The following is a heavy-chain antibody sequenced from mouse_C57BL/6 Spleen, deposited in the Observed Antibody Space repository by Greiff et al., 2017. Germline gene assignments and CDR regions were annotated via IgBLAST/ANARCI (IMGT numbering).Heavy chain of an antibody. CDR2: IYPGDGDT. CDR3: AIITTVVDWYFGV. CDR1: GYAFSSYW. V-gene: IGHV1-80*01. Sequence: VMLVESGAELVKPGASVKISCKASGYAFSSYWMNWVKQRPGKGLEWIGQIYPGDGDTNYNGKFKGKATLTADKSSSTAYMQLINLTSEDSAVYFCAIITTVVDWYFGVWGTGTTVTVAS. D-gene: IGHD1-1*01. J-gene: IGHJ1*03.